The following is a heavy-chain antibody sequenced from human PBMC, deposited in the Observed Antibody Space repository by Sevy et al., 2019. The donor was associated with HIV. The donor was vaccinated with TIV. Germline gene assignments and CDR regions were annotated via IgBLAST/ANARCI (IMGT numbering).Heavy chain of an antibody. CDR2: IKQDGSEK. Sequence: GGSLRLSCAASGFTFSSYWMSWVRQAPGKGLEWVANIKQDGSEKYYVDSVKGRLTISRDNAKNSLYLQMNSLRVEETAVYYCVRDSLVVVGAPQLAYYYYMHVWGKGTTVTVSS. V-gene: IGHV3-7*03. J-gene: IGHJ6*03. D-gene: IGHD2-15*01. CDR3: VRDSLVVVGAPQLAYYYYMHV. CDR1: GFTFSSYW.